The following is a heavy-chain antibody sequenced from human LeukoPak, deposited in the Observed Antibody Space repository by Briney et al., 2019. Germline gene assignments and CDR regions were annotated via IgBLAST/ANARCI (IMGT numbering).Heavy chain of an antibody. J-gene: IGHJ4*02. CDR3: ARASYTGELDY. Sequence: PSETLSLTCAVYGGSFSGYYWSWTRQPPGKGLEWIGEINHSGSTNYNPSLKSRVTISVDTSKNQFSLKLSSVTAADTAVYYCARASYTGELDYWGQGTLVTVSS. CDR2: INHSGST. CDR1: GGSFSGYY. D-gene: IGHD7-27*01. V-gene: IGHV4-34*01.